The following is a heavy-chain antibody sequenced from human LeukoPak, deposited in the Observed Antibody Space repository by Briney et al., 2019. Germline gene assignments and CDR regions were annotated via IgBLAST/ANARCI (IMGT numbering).Heavy chain of an antibody. Sequence: SVKVSCKASGGAFSSYAISWVRQAPGQGLEWRGGSIPIFGTANYAQKFQGRVTITADESTSSAYMELSSLRSEDTAVYYCATGDYYESMANFDYWGQGTLVTVSS. V-gene: IGHV1-69*13. D-gene: IGHD3-22*01. CDR1: GGAFSSYA. CDR3: ATGDYYESMANFDY. CDR2: SIPIFGTA. J-gene: IGHJ4*02.